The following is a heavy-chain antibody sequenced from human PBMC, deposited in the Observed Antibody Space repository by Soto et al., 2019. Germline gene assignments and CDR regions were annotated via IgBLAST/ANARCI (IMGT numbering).Heavy chain of an antibody. CDR3: ARVGPGIAAAGYYFDY. CDR1: GFTFSRFW. V-gene: IGHV3-21*01. CDR2: ISSSSSYI. J-gene: IGHJ4*02. Sequence: PGGSLRLSCAASGFTFSRFWMHWVRQAPGKGLEWVSSISSSSSYIYYADSVKGRFTISRDNAKNSLYLQMNSLRAEDTAVYYCARVGPGIAAAGYYFDYWGQGTLVTVSS. D-gene: IGHD6-13*01.